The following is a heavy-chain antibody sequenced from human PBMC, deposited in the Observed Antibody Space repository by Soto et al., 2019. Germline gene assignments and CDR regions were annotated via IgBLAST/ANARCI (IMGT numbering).Heavy chain of an antibody. Sequence: QVQLVESGGGVVQPGRSLRLSCAASGFTFSSYGVHWVRQAPGKGLEWVAVISYDGSNKYYADSVKGRFTISRDNSKNTLYLQMNSLRAEDTAVYYCAKRVYWGQGTLVTVSS. CDR3: AKRVY. J-gene: IGHJ4*02. V-gene: IGHV3-30*18. CDR2: ISYDGSNK. CDR1: GFTFSSYG.